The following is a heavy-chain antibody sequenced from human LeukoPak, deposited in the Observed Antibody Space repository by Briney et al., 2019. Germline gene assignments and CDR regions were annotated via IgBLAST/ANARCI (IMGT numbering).Heavy chain of an antibody. J-gene: IGHJ4*02. CDR1: GYTFSSYA. V-gene: IGHV3-23*01. Sequence: GGSPRLTCAASGYTFSSYAMSWVRQAPGKGLEWVSAISGSGGSTYYADSVKGRFTISRDNSKNTLYLQMNSLRAEDTAVYYCAKPPVVVTIPQVDYFDYWGQGAVRTVSS. D-gene: IGHD2-21*02. CDR3: AKPPVVVTIPQVDYFDY. CDR2: ISGSGGST.